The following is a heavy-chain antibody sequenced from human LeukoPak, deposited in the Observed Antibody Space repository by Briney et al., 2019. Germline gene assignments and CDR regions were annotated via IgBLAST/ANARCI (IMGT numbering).Heavy chain of an antibody. Sequence: AGSLRLSCAASGFTFSSVGMSWVRQAPGKGLEWVSGIKGSATKTYYADSVKGRFTISRDNFKNTLSLAMNGLRFEDSGIYYCARGRSSGSFNELPSWGQGARVTVSS. V-gene: IGHV3-23*01. J-gene: IGHJ5*02. CDR1: GFTFSSVG. D-gene: IGHD3-10*01. CDR3: ARGRSSGSFNELPS. CDR2: IKGSATKT.